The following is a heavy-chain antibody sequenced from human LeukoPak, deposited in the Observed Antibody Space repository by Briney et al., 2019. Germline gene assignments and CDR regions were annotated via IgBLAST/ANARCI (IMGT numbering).Heavy chain of an antibody. V-gene: IGHV1-46*01. CDR2: INPSSGGT. Sequence: ASVKVSCKASGYTFTSYYMHWVRQAPGHGLEWMGIINPSSGGTSYAQKFQGRVTLTRDTSTSTVYMELSSLRSEDTAVYYCARDREYCYDSSGSLRYWGQGTLVSVSS. D-gene: IGHD3-22*01. CDR3: ARDREYCYDSSGSLRY. CDR1: GYTFTSYY. J-gene: IGHJ4*02.